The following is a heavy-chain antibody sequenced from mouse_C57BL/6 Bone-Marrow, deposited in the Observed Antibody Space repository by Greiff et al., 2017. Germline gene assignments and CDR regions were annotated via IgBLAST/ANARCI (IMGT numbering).Heavy chain of an antibody. D-gene: IGHD1-3*01. J-gene: IGHJ2*01. CDR1: GYSFTGYY. V-gene: IGHV1-42*01. CDR2: INPSTGGT. Sequence: EVQLQQSGPELVKPGASVKISCKASGYSFTGYYMNWVKQSPEKSLEWIGEINPSTGGTTYNQKFKAKATLTVDKSSSTAYMQLKSLTSEDSAVXYCAREWGTAFDYWGQGTTLTVSS. CDR3: AREWGTAFDY.